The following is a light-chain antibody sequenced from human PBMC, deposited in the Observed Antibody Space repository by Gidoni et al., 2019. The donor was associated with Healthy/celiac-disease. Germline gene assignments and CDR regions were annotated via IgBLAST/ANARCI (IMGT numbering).Light chain of an antibody. CDR2: DTS. V-gene: IGKV3-20*01. CDR1: QSVSSNS. J-gene: IGKJ2*01. CDR3: QQFGKSLYT. Sequence: EIVLTQSPGTLSLSPGERATLSCRGSQSVSSNSLAWYQQKPGQAPRLLIYDTSSRATGIPDRFSGSGSGTDFTLTISRLEPEDSAVYYCQQFGKSLYTFGQXTKLEIK.